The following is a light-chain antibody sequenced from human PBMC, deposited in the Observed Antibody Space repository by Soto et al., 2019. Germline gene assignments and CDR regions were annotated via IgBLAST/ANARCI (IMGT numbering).Light chain of an antibody. V-gene: IGKV3-11*01. J-gene: IGKJ2*01. CDR3: QQRGYWPGT. Sequence: EIVLTQSPATLSLSPGERVTLSCRASESVSTYLGWYQQKPGQPPRLLIYDASHRVTGIPARFSGSGSGTDFTLSISSLEPEDFAVYYCQQRGYWPGTFGQGTKLEI. CDR2: DAS. CDR1: ESVSTY.